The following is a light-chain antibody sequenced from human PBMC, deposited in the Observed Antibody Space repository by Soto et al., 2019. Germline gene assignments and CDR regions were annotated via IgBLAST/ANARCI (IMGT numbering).Light chain of an antibody. V-gene: IGKV3-15*01. CDR1: QSVTSN. CDR3: QQYNNWPPWT. J-gene: IGKJ1*01. Sequence: EIVMTQSPATLSVSPGERATLSCRASQSVTSNFAWYQQKPGQAPRLLIYDASTRATGIPARFSGSGSGTEFTLTISSLQSEDFAVYYCQQYNNWPPWTFGRGTNVEIK. CDR2: DAS.